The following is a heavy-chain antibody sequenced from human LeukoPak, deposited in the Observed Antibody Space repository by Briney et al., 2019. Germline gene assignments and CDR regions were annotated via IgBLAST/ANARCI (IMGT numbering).Heavy chain of an antibody. D-gene: IGHD6-6*01. Sequence: SETLSLTCTVSGGSISSSSYYWGWIRQPPGKGLEWIGSIYYSGSTYYNPSLKSRVTISVDTSKNQFSLKLSSVTAADTAVYYCAGSVPSSGPDYWGQGTLVTVSS. CDR2: IYYSGST. CDR3: AGSVPSSGPDY. J-gene: IGHJ4*02. V-gene: IGHV4-39*01. CDR1: GGSISSSSYY.